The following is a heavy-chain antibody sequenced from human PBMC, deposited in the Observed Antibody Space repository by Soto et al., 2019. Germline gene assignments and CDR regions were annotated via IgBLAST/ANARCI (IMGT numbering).Heavy chain of an antibody. CDR3: AATGTTSQIIDY. V-gene: IGHV4-59*01. D-gene: IGHD1-7*01. J-gene: IGHJ4*02. Sequence: PSETLSLTCTVSVGSISSYYWSWIRQPPGKGLEWIGYIYYSGSTNYNPSLKSRVTISVDTSKNQFSLKLSSVTAADTAVYYCAATGTTSQIIDYWGQGTLVTVSS. CDR2: IYYSGST. CDR1: VGSISSYY.